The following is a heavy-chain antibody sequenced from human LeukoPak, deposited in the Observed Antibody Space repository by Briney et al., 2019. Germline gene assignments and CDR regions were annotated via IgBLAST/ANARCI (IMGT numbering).Heavy chain of an antibody. Sequence: SVKVSCKASGGTFSSYAISWVRQAPGQGLEWMGRIIPILGIANYAQKFQGRVTITADKSTSTAYMELSSLRSEDAAVYYCARGRESAYSSSDAFDIWGQGTMVTVSS. CDR3: ARGRESAYSSSDAFDI. D-gene: IGHD6-13*01. V-gene: IGHV1-69*04. CDR1: GGTFSSYA. CDR2: IIPILGIA. J-gene: IGHJ3*02.